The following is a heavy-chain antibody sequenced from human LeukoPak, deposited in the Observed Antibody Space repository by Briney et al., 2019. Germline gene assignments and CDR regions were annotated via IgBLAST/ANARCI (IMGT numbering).Heavy chain of an antibody. CDR1: GGSIISSSYY. CDR3: ARGHTYYDFLTGYYSFAYFQH. V-gene: IGHV4-39*07. D-gene: IGHD3-9*01. CDR2: ISHSGST. J-gene: IGHJ1*01. Sequence: SETLSLTCTVSGGSIISSSYYWGWVRQPPGKGLEWFGSISHSGSTYYNPSLKSRVTISVDTSKNQFSLKLSSVTAADTAVYYCARGHTYYDFLTGYYSFAYFQHWGQGTLVTVSS.